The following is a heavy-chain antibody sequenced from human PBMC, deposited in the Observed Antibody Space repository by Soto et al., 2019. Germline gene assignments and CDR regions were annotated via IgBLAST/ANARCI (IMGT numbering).Heavy chain of an antibody. D-gene: IGHD2-21*02. CDR2: LGTTSSYI. V-gene: IGHV3-21*01. CDR3: ARVMCGDCSTYYYYSMDV. CDR1: GFTFGTYT. J-gene: IGHJ6*03. Sequence: EVQLVESGGGLVKPGGSLRLSCAASGFTFGTYTMNWVRQAPGKGLEWVSSLGTTSSYIYYADSVRGRFTISRDNARDSLYPQMSSMRAEDTAVYYCARVMCGDCSTYYYYSMDVWGEWNTVTVSS.